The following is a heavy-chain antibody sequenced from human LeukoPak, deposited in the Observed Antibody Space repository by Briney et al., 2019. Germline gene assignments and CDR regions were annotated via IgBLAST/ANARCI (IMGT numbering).Heavy chain of an antibody. V-gene: IGHV3-23*01. J-gene: IGHJ5*01. CDR1: GFTFSSYA. CDR2: ISGSGGST. D-gene: IGHD6-25*01. Sequence: GGSLRLSCAASGFTFSSYAMTWVRQAPEKGLEWVSAISGSGGSTYYADSVKGRFTISRDNSKNTLYLQMNSLRAEDAAVYDCTKTAAAAIYWFDPWGQGTLVTVSS. CDR3: TKTAAAAIYWFDP.